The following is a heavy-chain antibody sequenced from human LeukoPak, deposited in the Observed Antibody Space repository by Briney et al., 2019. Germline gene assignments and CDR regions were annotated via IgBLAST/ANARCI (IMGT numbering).Heavy chain of an antibody. Sequence: GGSLRLSCAASGFTFSSYSMNWVRQAPGKGLEWVSYISSSSSTIYYADSVKGRFTISRDNAKDSLYLQMNSLRAEDTAVYYCASSGYSNAFDIWGQGTMVTVSS. J-gene: IGHJ3*02. CDR3: ASSGYSNAFDI. CDR2: ISSSSSTI. V-gene: IGHV3-48*01. D-gene: IGHD3-22*01. CDR1: GFTFSSYS.